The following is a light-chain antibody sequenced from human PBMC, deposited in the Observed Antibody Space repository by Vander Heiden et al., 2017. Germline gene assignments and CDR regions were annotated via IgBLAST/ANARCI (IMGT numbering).Light chain of an antibody. J-gene: IGLJ2*01. CDR2: FNN. Sequence: QSVLTQPPPVSAAPGQKVTISCSGSTSNIGNNYVSWYQQLPRTAPNLLFYFNNKRHSGIPARFSGSKSGTTATVSTTGLQAGEEADYYCVASDSSRSAVVFGGGTKLTVL. V-gene: IGLV1-51*01. CDR3: VASDSSRSAVV. CDR1: TSNIGNNY.